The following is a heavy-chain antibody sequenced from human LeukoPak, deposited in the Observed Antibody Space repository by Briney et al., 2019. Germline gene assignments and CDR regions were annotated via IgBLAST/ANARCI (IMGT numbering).Heavy chain of an antibody. V-gene: IGHV3-74*01. CDR3: ARDQDGMGTTMDL. D-gene: IGHD1-1*01. J-gene: IGHJ4*02. CDR1: GFSFSRYW. CDR2: INSDGSST. Sequence: GGSLRLSCAASGFSFSRYWMHWVRQAPGEGLMWVSRINSDGSSTWYADSVKGRFTISRDNARNTLSLQMSSLGVEDTALYYCARDQDGMGTTMDLWGQGTLVTASS.